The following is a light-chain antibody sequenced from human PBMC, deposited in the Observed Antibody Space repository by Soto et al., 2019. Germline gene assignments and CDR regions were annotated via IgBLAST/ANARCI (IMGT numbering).Light chain of an antibody. CDR3: QQRSNWLFT. CDR1: QSVSNY. Sequence: EIVLTQSPATLSLSPGERATLSCRASQSVSNYLAWYQQKPGQAPRLLIYDASNRATGIPARFSGSGSGTDFTLNISSLEPEDFAVYYCQQRSNWLFTFGPGTKVDIK. J-gene: IGKJ3*01. CDR2: DAS. V-gene: IGKV3-11*01.